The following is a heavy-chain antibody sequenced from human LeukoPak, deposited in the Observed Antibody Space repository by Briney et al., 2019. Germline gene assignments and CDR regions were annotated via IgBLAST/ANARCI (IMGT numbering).Heavy chain of an antibody. CDR2: IKQDGSEK. CDR3: ARDKTLVTAIYYYYYGMDV. J-gene: IGHJ6*02. Sequence: PGGSLRLSCAASGFTFSSYWMSWVRQAPGKGLEWVANIKQDGSEKYYVDSVKGRFTISRDNAKNSLYLQMNSLRAEDTAVYYCARDKTLVTAIYYYYYGMDVWGQGTTVTVSS. D-gene: IGHD2-21*02. CDR1: GFTFSSYW. V-gene: IGHV3-7*01.